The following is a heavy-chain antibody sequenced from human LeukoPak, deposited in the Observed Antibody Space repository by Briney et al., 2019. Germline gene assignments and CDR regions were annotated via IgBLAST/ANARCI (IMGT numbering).Heavy chain of an antibody. J-gene: IGHJ6*02. CDR3: AREPGGAAAAYYGMDV. CDR1: GGSICSGGDY. D-gene: IGHD6-13*01. CDR2: ISYSGRT. V-gene: IGHV4-31*03. Sequence: PSETLSLTCSVSGGSICSGGDYWTWIRKHPEKGLEWIGYISYSGRTYYNPSLESRVTISLDTSKNQCSLKLTSVTAADTAAYYCAREPGGAAAAYYGMDVWGQGTTVTVSS.